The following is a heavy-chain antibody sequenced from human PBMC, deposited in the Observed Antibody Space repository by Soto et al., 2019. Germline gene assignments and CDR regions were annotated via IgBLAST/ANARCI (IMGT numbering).Heavy chain of an antibody. Sequence: EVQLVETGGGLIQPGGSLRLSCAASGFTVSSNYMSWVRQAPGKGLEWVSVIYSGGSTYYADSVKGRFTISRDYSKNTLYLQMNSLRAEDTAVYYCARASTHCSNGVGIWDYFDYWGQGTRVTVSS. V-gene: IGHV3-53*02. CDR3: ARASTHCSNGVGIWDYFDY. J-gene: IGHJ4*02. CDR1: GFTVSSNY. D-gene: IGHD2-8*01. CDR2: IYSGGST.